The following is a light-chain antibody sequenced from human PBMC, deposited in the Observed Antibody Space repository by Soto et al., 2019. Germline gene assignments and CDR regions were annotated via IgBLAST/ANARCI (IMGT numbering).Light chain of an antibody. CDR1: NSDIGTYIY. Sequence: QSALTQPPSASGSPGQSVTISCTGTNSDIGTYIYVSWYQQHPGKGPRLIIYEVSKRPSGIPDRFSGSKSGNTASLTVSGLQTEDEADYYCSAYTARSTLVFGGGTKVTVL. V-gene: IGLV2-8*01. CDR2: EVS. J-gene: IGLJ3*02. CDR3: SAYTARSTLV.